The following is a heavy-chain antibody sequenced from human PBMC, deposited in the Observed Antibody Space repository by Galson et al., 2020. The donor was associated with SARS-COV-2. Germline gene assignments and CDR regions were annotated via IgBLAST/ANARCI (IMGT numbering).Heavy chain of an antibody. D-gene: IGHD2-21*01. CDR1: GGSISSSNW. J-gene: IGHJ4*02. CDR2: IYHSGST. V-gene: IGHV4-4*02. Sequence: SETLSLTCAVSGGSISSSNWWSWVRQPPGKGLEWIGEIYHSGSTNYNPSLKSRVTISVDKSKNQFSLKLSSVTAADTAVYYCASFRVHCGGDCMTDYWGQGTLVTDSS. CDR3: ASFRVHCGGDCMTDY.